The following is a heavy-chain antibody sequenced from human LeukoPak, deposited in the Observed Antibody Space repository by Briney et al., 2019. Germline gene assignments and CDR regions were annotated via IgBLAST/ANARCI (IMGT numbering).Heavy chain of an antibody. D-gene: IGHD3-10*01. CDR2: IYTSGST. J-gene: IGHJ4*02. Sequence: PSETLPLTCTVSGGSISSYYWSWIRQPPGKGLEWIGYIYTSGSTNYNPSLKSRVTISVETSKNQFSLKQSSVTTADTAVYYCARHREVLLWCGIFDYWGQGTLVTVSS. CDR1: GGSISSYY. CDR3: ARHREVLLWCGIFDY. V-gene: IGHV4-4*09.